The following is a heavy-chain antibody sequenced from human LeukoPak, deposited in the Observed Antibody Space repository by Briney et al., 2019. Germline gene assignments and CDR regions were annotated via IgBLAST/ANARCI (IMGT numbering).Heavy chain of an antibody. V-gene: IGHV4-59*01. Sequence: SETLSLTCTVSGGSISSYYWSWIRRPPGKGLEWIGYIYYSGSTNYNPSLKSRVTISVDTSKNQFSLKLSSVTAADTAVYYCARDSGYSYDDAFDIWGQGTMVTVSS. CDR3: ARDSGYSYDDAFDI. J-gene: IGHJ3*02. D-gene: IGHD5-18*01. CDR1: GGSISSYY. CDR2: IYYSGST.